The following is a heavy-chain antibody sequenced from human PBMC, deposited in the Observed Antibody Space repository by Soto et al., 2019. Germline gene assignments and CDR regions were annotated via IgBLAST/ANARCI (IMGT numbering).Heavy chain of an antibody. Sequence: LRLSCAASGFTFSTYTMNWVRQAPGKGLEWVSSISRSGDYIYYADSVRGRFTISRDDAKNSLYLQMNSLRAEDTAVYYCVSGCTNGVCYGAYYYYYGMDVWGQGTTVTVSS. CDR3: VSGCTNGVCYGAYYYYYGMDV. CDR1: GFTFSTYT. V-gene: IGHV3-21*01. J-gene: IGHJ6*02. D-gene: IGHD2-8*01. CDR2: ISRSGDYI.